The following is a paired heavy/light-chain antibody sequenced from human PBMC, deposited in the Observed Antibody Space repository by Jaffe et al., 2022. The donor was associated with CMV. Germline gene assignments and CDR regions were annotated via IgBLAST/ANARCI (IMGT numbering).Light chain of an antibody. V-gene: IGLV2-14*03. CDR1: TSDGGTYRY. CDR2: DVS. J-gene: IGLJ1*01. Sequence: QSALTQPASVSGSPGQSITISCTGTTSDGGTYRYVSWYQQHPGKAPKLMIYDVSNRPSGVSNRFSGSKSGNTASLTISGLQAEDEADYYCSPYTDSSTSYVFGTGTRVTVL. CDR3: SPYTDSSTSYV.
Heavy chain of an antibody. Sequence: EVQLVESGGGLVQPGGSLRLSCAASGFSFTSSAMNWVRQAPGRGLEWVSGISSSGGSTYYADSVKGRFTISRDNSKNTVYLQMNSLRVEDTAVYFCAKDKHFCGGGTCYLYFFDYWGQGTLVTVSS. J-gene: IGHJ4*02. CDR3: AKDKHFCGGGTCYLYFFDY. D-gene: IGHD2-15*01. V-gene: IGHV3-23*04. CDR1: GFSFTSSA. CDR2: ISSSGGST.